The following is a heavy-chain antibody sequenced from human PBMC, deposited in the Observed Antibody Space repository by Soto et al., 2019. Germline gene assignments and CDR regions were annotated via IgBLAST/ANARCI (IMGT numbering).Heavy chain of an antibody. V-gene: IGHV1-69*01. J-gene: IGHJ6*02. CDR1: GGTFSNYA. CDR2: IIPIVGTG. CDR3: AGVILLVHTASTHYCYHMYF. Sequence: QVQLVQSGAEVRKPGSSVTVSCKASGGTFSNYAISWVRQAPGQGLEWMGGIIPIVGTGSYAQKFQGRVTINAYEPKTTDYMELSSPRFEDALGYYCAGVILLVHTASTHYCYHMYFWGPGTTVTVSS. D-gene: IGHD2-2*01.